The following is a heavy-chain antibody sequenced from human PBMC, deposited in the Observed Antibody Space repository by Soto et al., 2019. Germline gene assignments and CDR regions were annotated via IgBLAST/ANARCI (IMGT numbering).Heavy chain of an antibody. J-gene: IGHJ5*02. D-gene: IGHD3-22*01. V-gene: IGHV1-46*01. CDR2: INPSGGST. CDR1: GYTFTSYY. Sequence: ASVKVSCKASGYTFTSYYMHWVRQAPGQGLEWMGIINPSGGSTSYAQKFQGRVTMTRDTSTSTVYMELSSLRSEDTAVYYCARDQNYYDSSGYRSTWFDPWGQGTLVTVSS. CDR3: ARDQNYYDSSGYRSTWFDP.